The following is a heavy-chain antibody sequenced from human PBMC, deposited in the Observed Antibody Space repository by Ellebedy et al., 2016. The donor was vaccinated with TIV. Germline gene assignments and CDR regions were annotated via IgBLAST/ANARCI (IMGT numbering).Heavy chain of an antibody. J-gene: IGHJ4*02. D-gene: IGHD5-12*01. CDR3: ARDPNSPGDTGYGDY. V-gene: IGHV3-33*08. CDR1: GFTFSSYS. CDR2: IWYDGSNK. Sequence: GESLKISCAASGFTFSSYSMNWVRQAPGKGLEWVAVIWYDGSNKYYADSVKGRFTISRDNAQNSLYLHMNNLRAEDTAVYYCARDPNSPGDTGYGDYWGQGVVVTVST.